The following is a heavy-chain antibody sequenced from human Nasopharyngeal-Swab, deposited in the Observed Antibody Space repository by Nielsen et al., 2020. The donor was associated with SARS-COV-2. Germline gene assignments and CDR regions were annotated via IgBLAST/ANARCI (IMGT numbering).Heavy chain of an antibody. V-gene: IGHV1-46*01. Sequence: ASVKVSCKASGYNFPSYYMHCVRQAPGQGLEWMGIINPSGGSTSYAQKFKGRVTMTRDTSTSTVYMELSSLRSEDTAIYYCARDRGRGVIITNPMYYFDYWGQGTLVTVSS. J-gene: IGHJ4*02. CDR2: INPSGGST. CDR3: ARDRGRGVIITNPMYYFDY. CDR1: GYNFPSYY. D-gene: IGHD3-10*01.